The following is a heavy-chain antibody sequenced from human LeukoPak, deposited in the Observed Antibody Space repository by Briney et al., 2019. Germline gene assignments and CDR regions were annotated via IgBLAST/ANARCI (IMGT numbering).Heavy chain of an antibody. J-gene: IGHJ4*02. D-gene: IGHD6-19*01. CDR3: AKFKTVGRYSSGWYYFDY. CDR2: ISGSGGST. Sequence: HPGGSLRHSCAASGFTFSSYAMSWVRQAPGKGLEWVSAISGSGGSTYYADSVKGRFTISRDNSKNTLYLQMNSLRAEDTAVYYCAKFKTVGRYSSGWYYFDYWGQGTLVTVSS. CDR1: GFTFSSYA. V-gene: IGHV3-23*01.